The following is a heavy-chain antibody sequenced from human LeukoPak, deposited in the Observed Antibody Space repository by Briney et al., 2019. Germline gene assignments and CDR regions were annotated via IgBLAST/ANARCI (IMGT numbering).Heavy chain of an antibody. CDR3: TRDRELGY. D-gene: IGHD1-1*01. Sequence: PSETLSLTCTVSGGSISSYYWGWIRQSPGKGLEWIGWSYHGGSTSYNPSLKSRVAISVDTSKDQFSLKLTPVTAADTAVYYCTRDRELGYWGPGTLVIVSS. CDR1: GGSISSYY. CDR2: SYHGGST. J-gene: IGHJ4*02. V-gene: IGHV4-59*01.